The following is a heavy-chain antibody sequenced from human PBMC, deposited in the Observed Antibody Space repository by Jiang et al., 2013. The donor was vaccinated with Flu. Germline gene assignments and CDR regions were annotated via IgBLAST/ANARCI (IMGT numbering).Heavy chain of an antibody. J-gene: IGHJ6*02. CDR2: IYYTGST. CDR3: ARAVAGYYYRMDV. D-gene: IGHD6-19*01. Sequence: IWIRQPPGKGLEWIGNIYYTGSTNYNPALRSRVTMSVDTSKNQFSLRLRSVTAADTAVYYCARAVAGYYYRMDVWGQGTTVTV. V-gene: IGHV4-59*01.